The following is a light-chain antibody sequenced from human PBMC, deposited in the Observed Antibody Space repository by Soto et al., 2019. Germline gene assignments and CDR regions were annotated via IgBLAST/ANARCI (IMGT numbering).Light chain of an antibody. CDR2: GAS. V-gene: IGKV3-20*01. Sequence: EVVMKQSPATLSVSKGERATLSFRASQSVSSNLSWYQQKPGQAPRLLIYGASSRATGVPDRFSGSWSGTDFTLTISRLDPEDFAVYYCQQYGTSPGTFGQGTKVDI. CDR3: QQYGTSPGT. CDR1: QSVSSN. J-gene: IGKJ1*01.